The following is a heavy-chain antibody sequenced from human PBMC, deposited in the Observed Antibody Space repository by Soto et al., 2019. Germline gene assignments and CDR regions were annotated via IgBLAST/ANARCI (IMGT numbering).Heavy chain of an antibody. D-gene: IGHD3-10*02. J-gene: IGHJ5*02. CDR1: GYTLTELS. CDR3: AFLVGSGSYSPGGPGP. V-gene: IGHV1-24*01. Sequence: ASVKVSCKVSGYTLTELSMHWVRQAPGKGLEWMGGFDPEDGETIYAQKFQGRVTMTGDTSTDTAYMELSSLRSEDTAVYYCAFLVGSGSYSPGGPGPWGQGTLVTVSS. CDR2: FDPEDGET.